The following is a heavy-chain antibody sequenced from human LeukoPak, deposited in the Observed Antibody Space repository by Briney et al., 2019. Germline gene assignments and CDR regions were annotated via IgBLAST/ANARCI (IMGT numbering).Heavy chain of an antibody. CDR1: GGSVSSGRYY. Sequence: SETLSLTCTVSGGSVSSGRYYWNWIRQPPGKGLEWIAYIHNSGTTNYNPSLRSRVTISVDTSNNQFSLQLRSVTAADTATYYCAREGAILGAAGEGTVNWFDPWGQGILVTVS. D-gene: IGHD6-13*01. V-gene: IGHV4-61*01. J-gene: IGHJ5*02. CDR3: AREGAILGAAGEGTVNWFDP. CDR2: IHNSGTT.